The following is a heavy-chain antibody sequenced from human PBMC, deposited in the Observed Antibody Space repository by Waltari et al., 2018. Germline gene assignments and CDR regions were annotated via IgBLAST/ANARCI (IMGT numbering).Heavy chain of an antibody. CDR3: AKESHICGRDCYALSAS. CDR1: GFTFSSSS. CDR2: ISGSGGTT. J-gene: IGHJ5*02. Sequence: EVQLWESGGDLVQPGGPLRLSCAASGFTFSSSSMSWVRQAPGKGLEWVSLISGSGGTTHYADSVKCRFTISRDHSKNTLYLQMNSLRVDDTALYYCAKESHICGRDCYALSASWGQGILVTVSS. D-gene: IGHD2-21*02. V-gene: IGHV3-23*01.